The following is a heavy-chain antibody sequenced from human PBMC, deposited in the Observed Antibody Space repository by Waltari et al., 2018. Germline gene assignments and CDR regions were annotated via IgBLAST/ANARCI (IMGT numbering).Heavy chain of an antibody. J-gene: IGHJ6*03. Sequence: EVQLVESGGGLVQPGGSLRLSCAASGFTLSSFWMSWVRQAPGKGREWVANIKQDGNEKYYVDSVKGRFTISRDNAKNSLYLQMNGLRAEDTAVYYCARDAVTTGLLLHYMDVWGKGTTVTVSS. CDR1: GFTLSSFW. CDR3: ARDAVTTGLLLHYMDV. V-gene: IGHV3-7*01. D-gene: IGHD4-4*01. CDR2: IKQDGNEK.